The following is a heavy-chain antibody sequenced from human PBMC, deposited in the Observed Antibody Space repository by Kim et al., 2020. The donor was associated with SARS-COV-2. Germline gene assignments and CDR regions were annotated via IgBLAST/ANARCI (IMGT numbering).Heavy chain of an antibody. CDR1: GLTFSNYW. CDR2: IKEDGSEK. Sequence: GGSLRLSCVVSGLTFSNYWMSWVRQAPGKGLEWVAIIKEDGSEKYYVDSVKGRFTISRDNAKNLLFLQMDSLRADDTAVYYCVGDVVDADYWGQGTLVTVSS. V-gene: IGHV3-7*01. D-gene: IGHD2-15*01. CDR3: VGDVVDADY. J-gene: IGHJ4*02.